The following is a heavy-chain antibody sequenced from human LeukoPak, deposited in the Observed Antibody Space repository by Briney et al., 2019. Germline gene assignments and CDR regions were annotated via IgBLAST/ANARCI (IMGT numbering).Heavy chain of an antibody. V-gene: IGHV4-59*01. CDR2: IYYSGST. D-gene: IGHD6-19*01. CDR1: GGSISSFY. J-gene: IGHJ6*03. CDR3: ARGSNSGWYYYYYYYMDV. Sequence: SETLSLTCTVSGGSISSFYWSWIRQPPGKGLEWIGYIYYSGSTNYNPSLKSRVTISVDTSKNQFSLKLSSVTAAVTAVYYCARGSNSGWYYYYYYYMDVWGKGTTVTISS.